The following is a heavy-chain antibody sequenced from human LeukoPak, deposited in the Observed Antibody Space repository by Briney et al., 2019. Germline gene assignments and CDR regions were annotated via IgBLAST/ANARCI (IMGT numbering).Heavy chain of an antibody. CDR1: GGSISISIYY. V-gene: IGHV4-39*01. D-gene: IGHD1-26*01. J-gene: IGHJ5*02. Sequence: PSETLSLTCTVSGGSISISIYYWGWIRQPPGKGPEWIGTIYYSGNTYYNPSLKSRVTISVDTSKNQFSLKLSSVTAADTAVYYCARLFEGAWFDPWGQGALVTVSS. CDR2: IYYSGNT. CDR3: ARLFEGAWFDP.